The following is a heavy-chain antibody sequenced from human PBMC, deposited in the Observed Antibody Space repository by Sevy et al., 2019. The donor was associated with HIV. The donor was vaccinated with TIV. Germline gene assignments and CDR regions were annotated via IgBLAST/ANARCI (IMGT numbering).Heavy chain of an antibody. J-gene: IGHJ3*02. CDR1: GFTFSSYS. D-gene: IGHD3-22*01. V-gene: IGHV3-21*01. Sequence: GESLKISCAASGFTFSSYSMNWVRQAPGMGLEWVSSISSSSSYIYYADSVKGRFTISRDNAKNSLYLQTKSLRAEDTAVYYCARDAALSNYYDSSGYPNAFDIWGQGTMVTVSS. CDR3: ARDAALSNYYDSSGYPNAFDI. CDR2: ISSSSSYI.